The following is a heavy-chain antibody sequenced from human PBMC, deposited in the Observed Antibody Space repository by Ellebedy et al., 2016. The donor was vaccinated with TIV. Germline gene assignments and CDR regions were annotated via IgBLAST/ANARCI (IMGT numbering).Heavy chain of an antibody. CDR3: ARMVVTASPTLFQH. D-gene: IGHD2-21*02. V-gene: IGHV5-10-1*01. CDR1: GYSFTSYW. Sequence: GESLKISXKGSGYSFTSYWISWVRQMPGKGLEWMGRIDPSDSYTNYSPSFQGHVTISADKSNSTAYLQWSSLKASDTAMYYCARMVVTASPTLFQHWGQGTLVTVSS. CDR2: IDPSDSYT. J-gene: IGHJ1*01.